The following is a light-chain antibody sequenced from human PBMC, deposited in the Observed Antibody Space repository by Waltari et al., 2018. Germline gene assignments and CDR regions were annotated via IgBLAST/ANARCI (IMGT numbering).Light chain of an antibody. Sequence: DIVMTQTPLSLPVTPGEPASISCRSSQSLLHSDGKTYLHWYLQKPGQSPRLLIYKVTNRESGVPDRFSCSGSGTDFTLKISRVEPEDVGVYHCMQSTEDPYSFGQGTKLDIK. CDR2: KVT. V-gene: IGKV2D-29*02. CDR1: QSLLHSDGKTY. CDR3: MQSTEDPYS. J-gene: IGKJ2*03.